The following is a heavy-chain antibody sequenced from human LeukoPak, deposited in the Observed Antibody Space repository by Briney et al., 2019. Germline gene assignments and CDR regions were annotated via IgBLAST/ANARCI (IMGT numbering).Heavy chain of an antibody. D-gene: IGHD6-6*01. CDR1: GFTFSSYS. CDR2: ISSSSSYI. Sequence: GGSLRLSCAASGFTFSSYSMNWVRQAPGKGLEWVSSISSSSSYIYYADSVKGRFTISRDNAKNSLYLQMNSLRAEDTAVYYCARDSSSSADYRYYYYYMDVWGKGTTVTVSS. V-gene: IGHV3-21*01. CDR3: ARDSSSSADYRYYYYYMDV. J-gene: IGHJ6*03.